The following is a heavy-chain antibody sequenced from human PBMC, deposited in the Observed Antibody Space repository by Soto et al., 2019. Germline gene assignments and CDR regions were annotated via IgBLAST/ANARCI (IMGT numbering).Heavy chain of an antibody. V-gene: IGHV1-8*01. CDR2: MNPNSGNT. CDR1: GYTFTSYD. J-gene: IGHJ6*02. Sequence: QVQLVQSGAEVKKPGASVKVSCKASGYTFTSYDINWVRQATGQGLEWMGWMNPNSGNTGYAQKFQGRVTMTRTTSISTAYMELSSLRSEDTAVYYCASLPWANYYYYGMDVWGQGTTVTVSS. CDR3: ASLPWANYYYYGMDV. D-gene: IGHD7-27*01.